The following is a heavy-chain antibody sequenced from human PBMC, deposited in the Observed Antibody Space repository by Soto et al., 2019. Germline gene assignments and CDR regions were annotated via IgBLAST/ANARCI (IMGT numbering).Heavy chain of an antibody. D-gene: IGHD3-10*01. CDR2: IYWDDDK. CDR3: AKAGGPGDYYYYGMDV. CDR1: GFSLSTSGVG. Sequence: QITLKESGPTLVKPTQTLTLTCTFSGFSLSTSGVGVGWIRQPPGKALEWLALIYWDDDKRYSPSLKSRLTITQDPSKNQVVLTMTNMDPVDTATYYCAKAGGPGDYYYYGMDVWGQGTTVTVSS. J-gene: IGHJ6*02. V-gene: IGHV2-5*02.